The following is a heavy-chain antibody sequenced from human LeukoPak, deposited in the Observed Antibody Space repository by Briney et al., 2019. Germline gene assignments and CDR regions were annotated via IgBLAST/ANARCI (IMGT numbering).Heavy chain of an antibody. J-gene: IGHJ3*02. Sequence: GGSLRLSCAASGFTFSSYSMNWVRQAPGKGLEWVSSISSSSSYIFYADSVKGRFTISSDNAKNSLYLQMNSLRAEDTAVYYCARDLDELRFGELIGPDAFDIWGQGTMVTVSS. CDR3: ARDLDELRFGELIGPDAFDI. V-gene: IGHV3-21*01. D-gene: IGHD3-10*01. CDR1: GFTFSSYS. CDR2: ISSSSSYI.